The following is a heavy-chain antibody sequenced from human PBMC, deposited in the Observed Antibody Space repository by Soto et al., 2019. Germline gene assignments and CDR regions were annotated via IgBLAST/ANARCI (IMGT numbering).Heavy chain of an antibody. CDR1: GRSVSSGSYY. CDR3: GGYSSSWLTPADY. Sequence: SETLSLTCTVSGRSVSSGSYYWSWTRQPPGKGLEWIGYIYYSGSTNYDPSLKSRVTISVDTSKNQFSLKLSSVTAADTAVYYCGGYSSSWLTPADYWGQGTLVTVSS. J-gene: IGHJ4*02. CDR2: IYYSGST. V-gene: IGHV4-61*01. D-gene: IGHD6-13*01.